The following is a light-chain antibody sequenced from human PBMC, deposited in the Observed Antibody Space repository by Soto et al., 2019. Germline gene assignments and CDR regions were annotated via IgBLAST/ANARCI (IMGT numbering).Light chain of an antibody. CDR3: CSYTSSSTLV. V-gene: IGLV2-14*01. CDR1: SSDVGGYNY. CDR2: DVS. Sequence: QSALTQPASVSGSPGQSITISCTGSSSDVGGYNYVSWYQQQPGKSPKLMIYDVSNRPSGVSNLFSGSKSGNTASLTISGLHAEDEADYYCCSYTSSSTLVFGTGTKVTVL. J-gene: IGLJ1*01.